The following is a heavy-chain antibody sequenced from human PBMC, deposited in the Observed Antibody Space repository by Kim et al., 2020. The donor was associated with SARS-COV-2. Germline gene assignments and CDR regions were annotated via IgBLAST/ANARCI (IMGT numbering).Heavy chain of an antibody. D-gene: IGHD2-2*02. J-gene: IGHJ4*02. CDR3: AREGCSSTSCYRRFDY. Sequence: FPGRVTMTRDTSISTAYMELSRLRSDDTAVYYCAREGCSSTSCYRRFDYWGQGTLVTVSS. V-gene: IGHV1-2*02.